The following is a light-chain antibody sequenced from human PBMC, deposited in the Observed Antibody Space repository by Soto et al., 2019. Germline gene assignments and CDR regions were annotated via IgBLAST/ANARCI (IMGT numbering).Light chain of an antibody. CDR1: QDISNY. V-gene: IGKV1-33*01. J-gene: IGKJ4*01. CDR2: DAS. CDR3: QQYDNLPIT. Sequence: DIQMTQSPSSLSASVGDRVTITCQASQDISNYLNWYQQKPGKAPKLLIYDASNLETGVPSRFSGSGSGTDFTFTISSLQPADIATYYCQQYDNLPITLCGEPKVDIK.